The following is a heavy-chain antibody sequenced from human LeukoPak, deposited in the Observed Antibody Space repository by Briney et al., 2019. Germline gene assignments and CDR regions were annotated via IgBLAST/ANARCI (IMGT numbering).Heavy chain of an antibody. Sequence: SVKVSCKASGGTFSSYAISWVRRAPGQGLEWMGRIIPTLGIANYAQKFQGRVTITADKSTSTAYTELSSLRSEDTAMYYCARLLNGGTGIDFWGQGTLVTVSS. CDR3: ARLLNGGTGIDF. J-gene: IGHJ4*02. CDR1: GGTFSSYA. CDR2: IIPTLGIA. D-gene: IGHD2-15*01. V-gene: IGHV1-69*04.